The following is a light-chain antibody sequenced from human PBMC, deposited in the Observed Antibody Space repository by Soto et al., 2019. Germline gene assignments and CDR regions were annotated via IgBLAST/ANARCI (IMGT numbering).Light chain of an antibody. CDR2: GAS. CDR1: QSVSSSY. Sequence: EIVLTQSPGTLSLSPGERATLSCRASQSVSSSYLAWYQQKPGQAPTLLIYGASSRANGIPDRFSGSGSGTDFTLTISRLEPEDFAVYYCQQYGSSPVTFGQGTRLEIK. CDR3: QQYGSSPVT. J-gene: IGKJ5*01. V-gene: IGKV3-20*01.